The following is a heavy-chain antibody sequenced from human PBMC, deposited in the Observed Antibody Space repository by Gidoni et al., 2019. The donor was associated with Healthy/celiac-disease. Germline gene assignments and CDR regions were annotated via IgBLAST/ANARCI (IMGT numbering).Heavy chain of an antibody. Sequence: EVQLVESGGGLVQPGGSLRLSCAASGFTFSSYEMNWVRQAPGKGLGWVSYISSSGSTIYYADSVKGRFTISRDNAKNSLYLQMNSLRAEDTAVYYCARGSVASLPYWGQGTLVTVSS. D-gene: IGHD2-15*01. CDR3: ARGSVASLPY. CDR2: ISSSGSTI. CDR1: GFTFSSYE. J-gene: IGHJ4*02. V-gene: IGHV3-48*03.